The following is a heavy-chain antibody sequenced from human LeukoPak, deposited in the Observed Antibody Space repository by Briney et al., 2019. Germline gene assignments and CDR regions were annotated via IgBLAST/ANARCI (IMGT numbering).Heavy chain of an antibody. CDR3: ARVDIVATTLDY. CDR1: GFTFSSYA. J-gene: IGHJ4*02. D-gene: IGHD5-12*01. CDR2: ISGSGGST. Sequence: GGSLRLSCAASGFTFSSYAMSWVRQAPGKGLEWVSAISGSGGSTYYADSVKGRFTISRDNSKNTLYLQMNSLRAEDTAVYYCARVDIVATTLDYWGQGTLVTVSS. V-gene: IGHV3-23*01.